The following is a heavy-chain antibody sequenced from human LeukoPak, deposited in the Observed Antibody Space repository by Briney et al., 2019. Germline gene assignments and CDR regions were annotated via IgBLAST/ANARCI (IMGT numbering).Heavy chain of an antibody. D-gene: IGHD3-22*01. CDR3: AWGYYYDSSGYTPFDY. CDR2: IHYSGST. J-gene: IGHJ4*02. Sequence: SETLSLTCTVSGGSISSTTYYWGWIRQPPGKGLEWIGSIHYSGSTYYNPSLKSRVTMSVDTSKNQFSLKLSSVTAAVTAVYYCAWGYYYDSSGYTPFDYWGQGTLVTVSS. V-gene: IGHV4-39*01. CDR1: GGSISSTTYY.